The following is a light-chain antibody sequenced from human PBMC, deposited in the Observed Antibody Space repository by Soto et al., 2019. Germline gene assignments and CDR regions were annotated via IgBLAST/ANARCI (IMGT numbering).Light chain of an antibody. V-gene: IGKV3-15*01. Sequence: EIGMTQSPATLSVSPGERATLSCRASQNVGNNLVWYQQKPGQTPRLVLYGASKRATGIPARFSGSGSGTHFTLTISRLEPEDFAMYYCQQFPSSLRTFGQGTKVDIK. CDR1: QNVGNN. J-gene: IGKJ1*01. CDR2: GAS. CDR3: QQFPSSLRT.